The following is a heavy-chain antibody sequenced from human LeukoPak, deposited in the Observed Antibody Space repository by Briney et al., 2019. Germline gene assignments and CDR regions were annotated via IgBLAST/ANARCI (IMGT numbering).Heavy chain of an antibody. CDR3: ARDYYDGRGNPRHCDY. CDR1: GYTFTNYQ. V-gene: IGHV1-46*01. J-gene: IGHJ4*02. D-gene: IGHD3-22*01. CDR2: VNPSGGST. Sequence: ASVKISCRASGYTFTNYQMHWVRQAPGQGLEWVGIVNPSGGSTWYSEKYQDRVTMTTDTSTSTVYMELSSLRSDDSAVYYCARDYYDGRGNPRHCDYWGQGTLVTVSS.